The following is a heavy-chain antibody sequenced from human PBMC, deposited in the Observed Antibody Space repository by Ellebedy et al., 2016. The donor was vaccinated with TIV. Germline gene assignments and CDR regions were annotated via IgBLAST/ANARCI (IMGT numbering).Heavy chain of an antibody. CDR2: MNPNSGNT. D-gene: IGHD6-13*01. V-gene: IGHV1-8*01. CDR3: ARGHSLSSTWYFLCSRGHDRIDF. Sequence: AASVKVSCKASGYTFTNYDIIWLRHATGHGLEWMGLMNPNSGNTDYAQKFQGRVTMTRNISTSIAYMELNILRSEDTAVYFCARGHSLSSTWYFLCSRGHDRIDFWGQGTPVTVTS. J-gene: IGHJ4*02. CDR1: GYTFTNYD.